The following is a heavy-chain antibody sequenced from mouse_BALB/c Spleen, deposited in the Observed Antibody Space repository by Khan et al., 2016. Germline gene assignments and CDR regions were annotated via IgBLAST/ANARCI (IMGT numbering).Heavy chain of an antibody. CDR1: GYTFTSYV. CDR2: INPYNDGT. CDR3: ARWDRYQPWFAY. Sequence: VQLQQSGPDLVKPGASVKMSCKASGYTFTSYVIHWVKQKPGQGLEWIGYINPYNDGTKYNEKFKGKATLTSDKSSSTAYMEVRSLTSEDSAFXYCARWDRYQPWFAYWGQGTLVTVSA. D-gene: IGHD2-14*01. V-gene: IGHV1S136*01. J-gene: IGHJ3*01.